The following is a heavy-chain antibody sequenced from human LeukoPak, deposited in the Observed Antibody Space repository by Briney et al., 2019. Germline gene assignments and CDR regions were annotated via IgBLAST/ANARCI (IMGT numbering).Heavy chain of an antibody. CDR2: INTDGTST. CDR1: GFTFRTYW. Sequence: GGSLRLSCAASGFTFRTYWMHWVRQAPGKGLVWVSRINTDGTSTTYADSVKGRFTISRDNAKNTLYVQMKSLRVEDTAVYYCAREGYGDQLVDSWGQGTLVTVSP. J-gene: IGHJ5*01. D-gene: IGHD6-13*01. V-gene: IGHV3-74*01. CDR3: AREGYGDQLVDS.